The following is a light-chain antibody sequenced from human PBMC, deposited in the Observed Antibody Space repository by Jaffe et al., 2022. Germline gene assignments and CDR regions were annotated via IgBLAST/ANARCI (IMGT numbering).Light chain of an antibody. J-gene: IGKJ1*01. Sequence: EIVLTQSPATLSLSPGEGATLSCRASQSVRDHLAWYQQKPGQAPRLLIFGASTRATGIPARFSGSGSGTEFTLTISSLQSEDFAVYYCQQYNEWPPWTFGQGTKVEIK. V-gene: IGKV3-15*01. CDR2: GAS. CDR3: QQYNEWPPWT. CDR1: QSVRDH.